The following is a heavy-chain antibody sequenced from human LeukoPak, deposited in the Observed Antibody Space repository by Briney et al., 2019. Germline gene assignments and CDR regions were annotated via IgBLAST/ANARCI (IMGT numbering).Heavy chain of an antibody. V-gene: IGHV4-30-2*01. CDR3: ARAPGGGFDP. Sequence: SQTLSLTCAVSGGSISSGGYSWSWIRQPPGKGLEWIGYIYHSGSTYYNPSLKSRVTISVDRSKNQFSLKLSSVTAADTAVYYCARAPGGGFDPWGQGTLVTVSS. CDR2: IYHSGST. CDR1: GGSISSGGYS. D-gene: IGHD3-10*01. J-gene: IGHJ5*02.